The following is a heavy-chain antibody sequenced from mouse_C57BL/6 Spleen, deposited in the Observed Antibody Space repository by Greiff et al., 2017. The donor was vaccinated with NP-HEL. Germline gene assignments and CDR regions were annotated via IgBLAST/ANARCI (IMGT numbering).Heavy chain of an antibody. CDR2: IYPGSGNT. CDR1: GYTFTDYY. Sequence: VQLQQSGAELVRPGASVKLSCKASGYTFTDYYINWVKQRPGQGLEWIARIYPGSGNTYYNEKFKGKATLTAEKSSSTAYMQLSSLTSEDSAVYCCARGPYGTNYFDYWGQGTTLTVST. V-gene: IGHV1-76*01. CDR3: ARGPYGTNYFDY. J-gene: IGHJ2*01. D-gene: IGHD1-1*02.